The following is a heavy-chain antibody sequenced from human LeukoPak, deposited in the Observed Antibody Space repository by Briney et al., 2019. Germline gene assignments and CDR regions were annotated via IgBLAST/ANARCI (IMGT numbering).Heavy chain of an antibody. CDR1: GYTFTSYD. Sequence: ASVKVSCKASGYTFTSYDINWVRQATGQGLEWMGWMNPNSGNTNYAQKLQGRVTMTTDTSTSTAYMELRSLRSDDTAVYYCARDRGSYYSAKNWFDPWGQGTLVTVSS. CDR2: MNPNSGNT. D-gene: IGHD1-26*01. CDR3: ARDRGSYYSAKNWFDP. V-gene: IGHV1-18*01. J-gene: IGHJ5*02.